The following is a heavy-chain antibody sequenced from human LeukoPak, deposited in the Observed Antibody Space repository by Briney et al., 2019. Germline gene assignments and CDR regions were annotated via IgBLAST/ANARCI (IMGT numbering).Heavy chain of an antibody. CDR2: IHWNGGST. CDR3: ARGYSSGWFHFDY. J-gene: IGHJ4*02. Sequence: GGSLRLSCAASGFTFDDYGMSWVRQAPGKGLEWDSGIHWNGGSTGYADPVKGRFTISRDNAKNSLYLQMNSLRAEDTALYYCARGYSSGWFHFDYWGQGTLVTVSS. V-gene: IGHV3-20*04. D-gene: IGHD6-19*01. CDR1: GFTFDDYG.